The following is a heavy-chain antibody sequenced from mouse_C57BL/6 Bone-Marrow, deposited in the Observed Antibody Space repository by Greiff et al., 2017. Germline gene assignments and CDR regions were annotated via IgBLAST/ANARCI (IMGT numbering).Heavy chain of an antibody. CDR1: GYTFTDYE. D-gene: IGHD1-1*01. Sequence: QVQLQQSGAELVRPGASVTLSCKASGYTFTDYEMHWVKQTPVHGLEWIGSIDPETGGTAYNQKFKGKAILTADKSSSTAYMKLRSLTSEDSAVDYCTHYYGSSYWYFDVWGTGTTGTVSS. CDR3: THYYGSSYWYFDV. V-gene: IGHV1-15*01. CDR2: IDPETGGT. J-gene: IGHJ1*03.